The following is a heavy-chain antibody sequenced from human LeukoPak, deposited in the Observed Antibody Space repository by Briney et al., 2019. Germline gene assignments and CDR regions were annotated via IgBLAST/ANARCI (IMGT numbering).Heavy chain of an antibody. CDR1: GFTFSNSA. Sequence: GGSLRLSCAASGFTFSNSAMSWVRQAPGKGLEWVSPISGSGGSTYYEDSVKGRFTISRDNSKNTLYLQMNSLRAEDTAVYYCAKDQRCSSSSCYPIFDYWGQGTLVTVSS. J-gene: IGHJ4*02. CDR2: ISGSGGST. D-gene: IGHD2-2*01. CDR3: AKDQRCSSSSCYPIFDY. V-gene: IGHV3-23*01.